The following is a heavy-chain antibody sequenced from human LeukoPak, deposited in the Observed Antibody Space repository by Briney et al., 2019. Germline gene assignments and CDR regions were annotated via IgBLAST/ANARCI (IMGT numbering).Heavy chain of an antibody. V-gene: IGHV3-30-3*01. CDR3: AKPLQRWLADY. D-gene: IGHD4-23*01. J-gene: IGHJ4*02. CDR2: ISYDGSNK. CDR1: GFTFSSYA. Sequence: PGRSLRLSCAASGFTFSSYAMHWVRQAPGKGLEWVAVISYDGSNKYYADSVKGRFTISRDNSKNTLYLQMNSLRADDTAVYYCAKPLQRWLADYWGQGTLVAVSS.